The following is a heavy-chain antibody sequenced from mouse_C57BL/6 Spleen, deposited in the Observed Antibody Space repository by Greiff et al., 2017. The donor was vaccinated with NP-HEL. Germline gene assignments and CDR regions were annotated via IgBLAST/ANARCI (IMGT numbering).Heavy chain of an antibody. CDR3: ARDGLYGSSYYFDY. D-gene: IGHD1-1*01. J-gene: IGHJ2*01. CDR1: GFTFSDYY. Sequence: EVKLVESEGGLVQPGSSMKLSCTASGFTFSDYYMAWVRQVPEKGLEWVANINYDGSSTYYLDSLKSRFIISRDNAKNILYLQMSSLKSEDTATYYCARDGLYGSSYYFDYWGQGTTLTVSS. V-gene: IGHV5-16*01. CDR2: INYDGSST.